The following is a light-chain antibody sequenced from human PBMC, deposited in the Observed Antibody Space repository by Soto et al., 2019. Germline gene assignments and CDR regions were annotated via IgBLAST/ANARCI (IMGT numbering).Light chain of an antibody. V-gene: IGKV3-20*01. CDR2: AAS. Sequence: EIVLTQSPGTLSWSPGERATLSCRASQSVSVNSLAWYQQKGGQAPRLLIYAASTRATGVPDRFSGSGSGTDFALTISRLETEDFAVYYCQQYGGSPFTFGPGTKVEIK. J-gene: IGKJ3*01. CDR1: QSVSVNS. CDR3: QQYGGSPFT.